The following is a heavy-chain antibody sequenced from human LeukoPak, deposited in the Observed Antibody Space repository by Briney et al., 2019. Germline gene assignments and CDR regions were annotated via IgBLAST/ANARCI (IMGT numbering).Heavy chain of an antibody. CDR1: GGSVSRGTYY. Sequence: SETLSLTCTASGGSVSRGTYYWNWIRQPPGKGLEWIGYIYHSGSTNYNPSLKSRATISVDTSKNQFSLKLSYVTAADTAVYYCARDEDNSGRYYYYMDVWGKGTTVTVSS. CDR3: ARDEDNSGRYYYYMDV. D-gene: IGHD3-22*01. CDR2: IYHSGST. J-gene: IGHJ6*03. V-gene: IGHV4-61*01.